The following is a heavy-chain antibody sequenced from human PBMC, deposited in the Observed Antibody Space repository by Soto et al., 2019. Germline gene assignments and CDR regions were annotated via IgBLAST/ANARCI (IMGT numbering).Heavy chain of an antibody. J-gene: IGHJ4*01. V-gene: IGHV1-18*04. CDR1: GEFFTTYG. CDR3: TRWAGRVRDYGGPFDY. CDR2: ISTYSTNT. Sequence: QVELVQSGAEVKNPGASVTVSCKASGEFFTTYGISWVRQAPGQGLEWMGWISTYSTNTNYAPKFQGRLLLTADTSKNTAHMELRSPRPDDTAVYYCTRWAGRVRDYGGPFDYWGQGSLVTLSP. D-gene: IGHD4-17*01.